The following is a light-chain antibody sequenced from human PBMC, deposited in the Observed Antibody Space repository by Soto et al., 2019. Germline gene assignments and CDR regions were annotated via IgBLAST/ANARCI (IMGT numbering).Light chain of an antibody. CDR1: QSVSSN. V-gene: IGKV3-15*01. CDR2: GAS. Sequence: GMKMSAAALSVSPEERATLSCRASQSVSSNLAWYQQKPGQAPRLLIYGASTRATGIPARFSGSGSGTDFALTISRLEPADFAMYYCQQYGYLATFGGATNV. CDR3: QQYGYLAT. J-gene: IGKJ4*01.